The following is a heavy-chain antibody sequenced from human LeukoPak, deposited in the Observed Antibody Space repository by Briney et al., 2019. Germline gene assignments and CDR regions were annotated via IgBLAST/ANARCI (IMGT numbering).Heavy chain of an antibody. CDR1: GFTFSSYG. V-gene: IGHV3-21*01. D-gene: IGHD1-7*01. CDR3: ARDWRRSVAGTYYFDY. CDR2: ISSSSSYI. J-gene: IGHJ4*02. Sequence: PGGSLRLSCAASGFTFSSYGMHWVRQAPGKGLEWVSSISSSSSYIYYADSVKGRFTISRDNAKNSLYLQMNSLRAEDTAVYYCARDWRRSVAGTYYFDYWGQGTLVTVSS.